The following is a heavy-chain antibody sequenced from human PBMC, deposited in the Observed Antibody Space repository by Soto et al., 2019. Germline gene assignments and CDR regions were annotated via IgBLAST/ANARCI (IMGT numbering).Heavy chain of an antibody. D-gene: IGHD3-10*01. Sequence: QVQLVESGGGVVQPGRSLRLFCAASGFTFSSYAMPWVRQAPGKGLEWVAVISYDGSNKYYADSVKGRFTISRDNSKNTLYLQMNSLRAEDTAVYYCAREKKWFVILRLSLYYGIDVWGQGTTVTVSS. CDR2: ISYDGSNK. CDR1: GFTFSSYA. J-gene: IGHJ6*02. CDR3: AREKKWFVILRLSLYYGIDV. V-gene: IGHV3-30-3*01.